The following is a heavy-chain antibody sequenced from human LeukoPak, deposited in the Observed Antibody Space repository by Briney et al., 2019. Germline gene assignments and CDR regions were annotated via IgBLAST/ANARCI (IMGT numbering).Heavy chain of an antibody. CDR3: ARELSGYSYGYGYYYYGMDV. D-gene: IGHD5-18*01. CDR1: GFTVSSNY. V-gene: IGHV3-53*01. J-gene: IGHJ6*02. Sequence: GGSLRLSCAASGFTVSSNYMSWVRQAPGKGLEWVSVIYSGGSTYYADSVKGRFTISRDNAKNSLYLQMNSLRAEDTAVYYCARELSGYSYGYGYYYYGMDVWGQGTTVTVSS. CDR2: IYSGGST.